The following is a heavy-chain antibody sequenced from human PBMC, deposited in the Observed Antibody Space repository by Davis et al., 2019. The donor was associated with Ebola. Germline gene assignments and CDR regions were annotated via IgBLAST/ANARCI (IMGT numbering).Heavy chain of an antibody. CDR3: ARATDFGDYNWLDP. CDR1: GGTFSTYS. CDR2: INPNSGAT. J-gene: IGHJ5*02. V-gene: IGHV1-2*06. D-gene: IGHD4-17*01. Sequence: AASVKVSCKASGGTFSTYSINWVRQAPGQGLEWMGRINPNSGATDYAQKFQGRATMTWDTSVSTVYMQLRRLRSDDTAKYFCARATDFGDYNWLDPWGQGTLVTVSS.